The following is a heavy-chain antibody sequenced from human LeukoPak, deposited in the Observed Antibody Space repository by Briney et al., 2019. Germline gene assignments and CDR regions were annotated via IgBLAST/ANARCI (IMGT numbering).Heavy chain of an antibody. CDR1: GFTFSSYA. J-gene: IGHJ4*02. CDR2: IYSGGST. CDR3: AIAARYYFDY. D-gene: IGHD6-6*01. Sequence: GGSLRLSCAASGFTFSSYAMSWVRQAPGKGLEWVSVIYSGGSTYYADSVKGRFTISRHNSKNTLYLQMSSLRAEDTAVYYCAIAARYYFDYWGQGTLVTVSS. V-gene: IGHV3-53*04.